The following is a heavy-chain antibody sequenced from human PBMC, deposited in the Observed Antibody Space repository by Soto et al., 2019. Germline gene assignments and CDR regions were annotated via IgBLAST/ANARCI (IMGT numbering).Heavy chain of an antibody. CDR1: GGTFGRNT. Sequence: QVHLVQSAAEVKKPGSSVRVSCTTSGGTFGRNTIAWIRQAPEQGLEWMGHVVPIFGTSNYAQKFRGRLTITADESTTTAYMELSSLTSEDTAVYYCATRDPGHYWGQGTLVTVSS. CDR3: ATRDPGHY. J-gene: IGHJ4*02. V-gene: IGHV1-69*01. CDR2: VVPIFGTS.